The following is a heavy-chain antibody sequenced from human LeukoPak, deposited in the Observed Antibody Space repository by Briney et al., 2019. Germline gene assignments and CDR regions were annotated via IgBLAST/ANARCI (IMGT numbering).Heavy chain of an antibody. J-gene: IGHJ6*02. D-gene: IGHD2/OR15-2a*01. CDR1: GFAFSSYG. CDR3: ARATWASSYYYGMGV. CDR2: IWYDGSNK. V-gene: IGHV3-33*01. Sequence: PGGSLRLSCAASGFAFSSYGMHWVRQAPGKGLEWVAVIWYDGSNKYYADSVKGRFTISRDNSKNTLYLQMNSLRAEDTAVYYCARATWASSYYYGMGVWGQGTTVTVSS.